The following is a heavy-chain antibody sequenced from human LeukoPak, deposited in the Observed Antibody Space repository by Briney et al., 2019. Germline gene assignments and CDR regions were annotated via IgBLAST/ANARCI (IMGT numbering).Heavy chain of an antibody. J-gene: IGHJ3*02. D-gene: IGHD3-22*01. CDR2: IRYDGCNK. CDR1: GFTFSSYG. Sequence: GGSLRLSCAASGFTFSSYGMHWVRKAPGKGLEWVAFIRYDGCNKYYADSVKGRFTISRDNSKNKLYLQMNSLRAEDTAVYYCSKVTYYDSSGPFDIWGQGTMVTVSS. CDR3: SKVTYYDSSGPFDI. V-gene: IGHV3-30*02.